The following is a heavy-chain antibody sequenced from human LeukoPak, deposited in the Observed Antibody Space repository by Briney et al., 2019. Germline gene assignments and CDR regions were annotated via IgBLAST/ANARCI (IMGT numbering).Heavy chain of an antibody. CDR2: ISSSSSTI. Sequence: AGGSLRLSCAASGFTFSSYSMNWVRQAPGKGLEWVSYISSSSSTIYYADSVKGRFTISRDNSKNTLYLQMNSLRAEDTAVYYCAKDRNWNYATPFDYWGQGTLVTVSS. CDR3: AKDRNWNYATPFDY. D-gene: IGHD1-7*01. J-gene: IGHJ4*02. V-gene: IGHV3-48*01. CDR1: GFTFSSYS.